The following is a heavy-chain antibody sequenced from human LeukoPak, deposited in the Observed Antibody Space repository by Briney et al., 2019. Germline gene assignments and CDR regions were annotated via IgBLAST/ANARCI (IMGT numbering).Heavy chain of an antibody. CDR1: GGSISTYY. CDR3: ARSRGRKVTPFDY. V-gene: IGHV4-4*09. J-gene: IGHJ4*02. Sequence: PSETLSLTCTVSGGSISTYYWSWIRQPPGKGLEWIGYIYTRGSIDYNPSLKSRVTISLDTSNNQFSLNLNSVTAADTAVYYCARSRGRKVTPFDYWGQGILVTVSS. CDR2: IYTRGSI. D-gene: IGHD3-10*01.